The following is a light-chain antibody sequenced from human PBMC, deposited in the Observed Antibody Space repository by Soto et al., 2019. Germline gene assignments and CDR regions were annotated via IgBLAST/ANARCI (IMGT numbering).Light chain of an antibody. J-gene: IGKJ1*01. CDR1: ESVAHSDGNTY. V-gene: IGKV2-24*01. Sequence: EIVMTQTPLSSGVTLGQPASIYCRSSESVAHSDGNTYLSWLHQRPGQPPRLLIYKISNRFSGVPDRFNGSGAGTDFTLIVSRVEPEDVGTYYCMQATQFPSTFGQGTKVDIK. CDR3: MQATQFPST. CDR2: KIS.